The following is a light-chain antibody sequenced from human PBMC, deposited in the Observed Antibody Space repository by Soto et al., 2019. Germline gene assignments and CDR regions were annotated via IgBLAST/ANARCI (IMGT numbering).Light chain of an antibody. Sequence: EIVMTQSPATLSVSPGEGATLSCKASQTVYNNLAWYQQRPGQPPRLLIYEASTRATGISARFSGSGYGTEFTLPISSLQPEDFAVYFCQQYRNWPLTFGGGTKVEIK. CDR3: QQYRNWPLT. J-gene: IGKJ4*01. CDR1: QTVYNN. CDR2: EAS. V-gene: IGKV3-15*01.